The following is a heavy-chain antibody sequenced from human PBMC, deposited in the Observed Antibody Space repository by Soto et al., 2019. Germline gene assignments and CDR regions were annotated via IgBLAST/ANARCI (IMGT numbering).Heavy chain of an antibody. CDR2: IKQDGSER. V-gene: IGHV3-7*04. Sequence: GGSLRLSCAASGFTFSSNWMSWVRQAPGKGLEWVADIKQDGSERYYVDSVKGRFTISRDNAKNSLSLQMNSLRAEDTAMYYFARHRPEGPGRKPFDPWAQGTLVTVSS. J-gene: IGHJ5*02. CDR1: GFTFSSNW. CDR3: ARHRPEGPGRKPFDP. D-gene: IGHD2-15*01.